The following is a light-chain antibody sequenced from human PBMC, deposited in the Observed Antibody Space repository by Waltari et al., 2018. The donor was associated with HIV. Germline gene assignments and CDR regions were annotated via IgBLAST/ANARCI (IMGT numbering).Light chain of an antibody. J-gene: IGLJ2*01. V-gene: IGLV2-14*01. CDR3: NSYSSDDTVV. CDR2: GVT. CDR1: NRNIGFFTL. Sequence: QSALTQPASVSGSPGQSLTITCTGTNRNIGFFTLVSWYQLYPGKAPQLIIYGVTSRPPGVSNRFSGSKSGNTASLTISGIQTDDEAEYYCNSYSSDDTVVFGGGTKLTVL.